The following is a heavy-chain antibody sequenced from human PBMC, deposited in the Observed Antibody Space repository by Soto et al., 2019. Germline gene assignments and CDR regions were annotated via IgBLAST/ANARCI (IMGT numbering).Heavy chain of an antibody. D-gene: IGHD2-15*01. V-gene: IGHV4-38-2*02. CDR1: GGDF. CDR3: ATDGDKGGNSEY. CDR2: IHHSGRK. J-gene: IGHJ4*02. Sequence: QVQLQESGPGLVKPSETLSLSCTVSGGDFWGWIRQPPGKGLEWIGSIHHSGRKYYNPSLKSRLTISVDTPKRQISLKLSSVSAADTAVYYCATDGDKGGNSEYWGQGILVTVSS.